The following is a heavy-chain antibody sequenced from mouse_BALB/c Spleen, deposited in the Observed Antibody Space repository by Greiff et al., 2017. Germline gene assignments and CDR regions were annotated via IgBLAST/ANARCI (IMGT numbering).Heavy chain of an antibody. CDR2: ISNGGGST. CDR1: GFTFSSYT. Sequence: VHLVESGGGLVQPGGSLKLSCAASGFTFSSYTMSWVRQTPEKRLEWVAYISNGGGSTYYPDTVKGRFTISRDNAKNTLYLQMSSLKSEDTAMYYCARYYYGNYVAFAYWGQGTLVTVSA. CDR3: ARYYYGNYVAFAY. V-gene: IGHV5-12-2*01. J-gene: IGHJ3*01. D-gene: IGHD2-1*01.